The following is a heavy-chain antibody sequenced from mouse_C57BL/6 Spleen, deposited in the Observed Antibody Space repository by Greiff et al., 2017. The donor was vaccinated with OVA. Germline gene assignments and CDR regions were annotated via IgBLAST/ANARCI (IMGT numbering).Heavy chain of an antibody. V-gene: IGHV1-82*01. J-gene: IGHJ2*01. CDR2: IYPGDGDT. Sequence: VQLQQSGPELVKPGASVKISCKASGYAFSSSWMNWVKQRPGKGLEWIGRIYPGDGDTNYNGKFKGKATLTADKSSSTAYMQLSSLTSEDSAVYFCLDSSFDYWGQGTTLTVSS. CDR1: GYAFSSSW. D-gene: IGHD3-2*01. CDR3: LDSSFDY.